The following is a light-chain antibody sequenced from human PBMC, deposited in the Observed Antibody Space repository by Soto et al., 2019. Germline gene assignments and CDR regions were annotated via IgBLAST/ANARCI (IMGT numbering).Light chain of an antibody. Sequence: QSGRTQPPSASGSPGQSVSISCTGTSSDVGGYNYVSWYQHHPGKAPKLMIYEVNKRPSGVPDRFSGAKSGNTASLTVSGLQAEDAAHYYCSSSAGSTNVFGTGTKVTLL. CDR2: EVN. CDR3: SSSAGSTNV. J-gene: IGLJ1*01. CDR1: SSDVGGYNY. V-gene: IGLV2-8*01.